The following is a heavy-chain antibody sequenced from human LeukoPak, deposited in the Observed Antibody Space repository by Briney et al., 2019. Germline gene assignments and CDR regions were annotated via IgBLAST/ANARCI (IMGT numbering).Heavy chain of an antibody. CDR1: GFTFDDYA. D-gene: IGHD3-22*01. Sequence: GRSLRLSCAASGFTFDDYAMHWVRQAPGKGLEWVSGICWNSGSIGYADSVKGRFTITRDNAKNPLLPQMNSLRADATALYYCAKKGADNYYGGSGLDYWGQGTLVTVSS. V-gene: IGHV3-9*01. J-gene: IGHJ4*02. CDR3: AKKGADNYYGGSGLDY. CDR2: ICWNSGSI.